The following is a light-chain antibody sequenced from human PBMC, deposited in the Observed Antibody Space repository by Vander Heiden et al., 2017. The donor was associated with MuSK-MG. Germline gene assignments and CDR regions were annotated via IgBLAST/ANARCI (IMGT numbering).Light chain of an antibody. V-gene: IGKV1-39*01. J-gene: IGKJ2*04. Sequence: IQLTHSPSSLSASVGDRVTITCRASQSISSYLNWYQQKPGKAPKLLIYAASSLQSGVPSRFSGSGSGTDFTLTISSLQPEDVATYYCQQSYSTLCSFGQGTKLEIK. CDR1: QSISSY. CDR3: QQSYSTLCS. CDR2: AAS.